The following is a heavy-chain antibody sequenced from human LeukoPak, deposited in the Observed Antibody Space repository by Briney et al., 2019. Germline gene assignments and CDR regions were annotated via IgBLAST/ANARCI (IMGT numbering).Heavy chain of an antibody. J-gene: IGHJ4*02. CDR2: SNSDGSST. D-gene: IGHD4-11*01. Sequence: GGSLRLSCAASGVTFSSYLMHWVRQAPGKGLVWVSRSNSDGSSTSYADSVKGRFTISRDNAKNTLYLQMNSLRAEDTGVYYCAGDRLQSYYFDYWGQGTLVTVSS. CDR3: AGDRLQSYYFDY. CDR1: GVTFSSYL. V-gene: IGHV3-74*01.